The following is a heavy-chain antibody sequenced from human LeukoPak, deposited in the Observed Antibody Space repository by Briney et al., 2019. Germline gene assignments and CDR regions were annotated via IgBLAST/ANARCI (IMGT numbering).Heavy chain of an antibody. CDR3: ATVNFRVRGPIHMDV. J-gene: IGHJ6*03. V-gene: IGHV1-24*01. CDR2: FDPEDGET. Sequence: ASVKVSCKVSGYTLTELSMHWVRQAPGKGLEWMGGFDPEDGETIYAQKFQGRVTMTEDTSTDTAYMELSSLRSEDTAVYYCATVNFRVRGPIHMDVWGKGTTVTVSS. CDR1: GYTLTELS. D-gene: IGHD2-21*01.